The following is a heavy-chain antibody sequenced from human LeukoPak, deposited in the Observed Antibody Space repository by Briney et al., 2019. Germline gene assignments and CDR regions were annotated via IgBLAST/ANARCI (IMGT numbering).Heavy chain of an antibody. J-gene: IGHJ4*02. CDR3: ATSRDSSGVD. CDR2: INQDGSVK. V-gene: IGHV3-7*01. D-gene: IGHD3-22*01. CDR1: GLTFTSYW. Sequence: AGGSLRLSCAASGLTFTSYWMSWVRQAPGKGLEWVGNINQDGSVKFYVDSVKGRFTISRDNAKSSLYLQMNSLRAEDTAVYYCATSRDSSGVDWGQGNLVTVSS.